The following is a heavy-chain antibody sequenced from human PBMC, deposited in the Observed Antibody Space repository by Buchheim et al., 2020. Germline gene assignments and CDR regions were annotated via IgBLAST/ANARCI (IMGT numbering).Heavy chain of an antibody. Sequence: EVQLVESGGGLVQPGGSLRLSCAASGFTFSDLWMHWVRQTPGKGLMWVSRINSDGSSTIYGESVKGGFTVSRDNAKNTLNLQMNSLRAEDTGVYYCARDPLLNGGTLDYWGQGT. J-gene: IGHJ4*02. D-gene: IGHD1-1*01. CDR2: INSDGSST. V-gene: IGHV3-74*01. CDR3: ARDPLLNGGTLDY. CDR1: GFTFSDLW.